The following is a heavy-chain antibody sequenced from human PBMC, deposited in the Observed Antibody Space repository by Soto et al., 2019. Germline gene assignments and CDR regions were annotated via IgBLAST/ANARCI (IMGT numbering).Heavy chain of an antibody. Sequence: SETLSLTCTVSGGSISSGGYFWSWIRQHPGKGLEWIGYVYNSGSTYYNPSLKSRVTISVDTSKNQFSPRLNSVTAADTAVYYCARGYDSSGFLDAFDIWGQGTMVTVSS. V-gene: IGHV4-31*03. J-gene: IGHJ3*02. CDR1: GGSISSGGYF. CDR3: ARGYDSSGFLDAFDI. D-gene: IGHD3-22*01. CDR2: VYNSGST.